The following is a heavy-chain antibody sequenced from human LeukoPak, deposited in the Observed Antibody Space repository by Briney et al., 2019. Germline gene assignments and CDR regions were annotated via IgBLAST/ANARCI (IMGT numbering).Heavy chain of an antibody. D-gene: IGHD6-19*01. CDR1: GGSISSSSYY. J-gene: IGHJ4*02. Sequence: SETLSLTRTVSGGSISSSSYYWGWIRQPPGKGLEWIGSIYYSGSTYYNPSLKSRVTISVDTSKNQFSLKLSSVTAADTAVYYCARGRGAVAGTFDYWGQGTLVTVSS. V-gene: IGHV4-39*07. CDR2: IYYSGST. CDR3: ARGRGAVAGTFDY.